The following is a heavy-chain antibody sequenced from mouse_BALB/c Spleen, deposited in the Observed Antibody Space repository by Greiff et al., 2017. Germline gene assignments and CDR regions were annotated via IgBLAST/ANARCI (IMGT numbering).Heavy chain of an antibody. CDR1: GYTFTSYV. Sequence: EVQLQQSGPELVKPGASVKMSCKASGYTFTSYVMHWVKQKPGQGLEWIGYINPYNDGTKYNEKFKGKATLTSDKSSSTAYMELSSLTSEDSAVYYCARSVPYDYDGKAWYAMDYWGQGTSVTVSS. V-gene: IGHV1-14*01. CDR2: INPYNDGT. J-gene: IGHJ4*01. CDR3: ARSVPYDYDGKAWYAMDY. D-gene: IGHD2-4*01.